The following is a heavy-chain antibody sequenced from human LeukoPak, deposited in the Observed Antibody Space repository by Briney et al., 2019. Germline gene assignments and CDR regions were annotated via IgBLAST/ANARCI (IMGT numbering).Heavy chain of an antibody. CDR1: GGSISSSSYY. CDR2: IYYSGST. CDR3: ARRSGTAFGF. J-gene: IGHJ4*02. Sequence: PSATLSLTCTVSGGSISSSSYYWGWIRQPPGKGLERIGSIYYSGSTYYNPSLKSRVTISVDTSKNQFSLKLSSVTAADTAVYYCARRSGTAFGFWGQGTLVTVSS. D-gene: IGHD3-10*01. V-gene: IGHV4-39*01.